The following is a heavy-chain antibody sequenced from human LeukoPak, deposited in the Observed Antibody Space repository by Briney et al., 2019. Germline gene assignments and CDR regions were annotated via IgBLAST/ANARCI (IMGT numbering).Heavy chain of an antibody. CDR2: IYYSGST. V-gene: IGHV4-59*01. CDR3: ARAPLTTVTPDY. D-gene: IGHD4-17*01. Sequence: SETLSLTCTVSGGSISSYYWSWIRQPPGKGLEWIGYIYYSGSTNYNPSLKSRVTISVDTSKNQFSLKLSSVTAADTAVYYCARAPLTTVTPDYWGQGTLVTVSS. J-gene: IGHJ4*02. CDR1: GGSISSYY.